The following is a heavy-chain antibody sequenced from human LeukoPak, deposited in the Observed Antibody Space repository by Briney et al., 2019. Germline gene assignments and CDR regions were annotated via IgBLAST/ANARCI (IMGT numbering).Heavy chain of an antibody. CDR2: IKQDGSEK. J-gene: IGHJ6*03. V-gene: IGHV3-7*01. CDR1: GFTFSSYW. D-gene: IGHD2-2*01. CDR3: ARARYCSSTGCYAYYYYYYYMDV. Sequence: GGSLRLSCAASGFTFSSYWMSWVRQAPGKGLEWVANIKQDGSEKYYVDSVKGRFTISRDNAKNSLYLQMNSLRAEDTAVYYCARARYCSSTGCYAYYYYYYYMDVWGKGTTVTVSS.